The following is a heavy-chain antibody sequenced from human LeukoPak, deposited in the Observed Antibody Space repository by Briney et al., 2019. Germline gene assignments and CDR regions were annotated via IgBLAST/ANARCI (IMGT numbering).Heavy chain of an antibody. CDR1: RYTFTRYD. J-gene: IGHJ4*02. D-gene: IGHD3-22*01. CDR3: ARLSQTPDYYSNGGYYQLGF. V-gene: IGHV1-8*01. CDR2: MNPNTGRT. Sequence: ASVKVSCKASRYTFTRYDINWVREAAGQGLEWMGWMNPNTGRTGFAQKFQGRLTMTRDTSISTAYLELSSLRSEDTAIYYCARLSQTPDYYSNGGYYQLGFWGQGTPVTVSS.